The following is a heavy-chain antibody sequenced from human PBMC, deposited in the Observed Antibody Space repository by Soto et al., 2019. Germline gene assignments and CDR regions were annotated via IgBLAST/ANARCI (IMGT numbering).Heavy chain of an antibody. CDR3: AKDWTSI. V-gene: IGHV3-23*01. CDR2: ISNSGGST. CDR1: GFTFSSYS. Sequence: EVQLLESGGGLVQPGGSLRISCAASGFTFSSYSRTWLRQAPGKGLEWVSTISNSGGSTYYIDSVKGRFTISRDNSKNPLYLQMNSLRAEDPAVYFCAKDWTSIWGKGTMVTVSS. J-gene: IGHJ3*02. D-gene: IGHD3-3*01.